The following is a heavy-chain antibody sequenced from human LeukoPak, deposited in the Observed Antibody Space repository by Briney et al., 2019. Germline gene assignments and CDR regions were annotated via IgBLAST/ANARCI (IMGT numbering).Heavy chain of an antibody. CDR2: IYYSGST. Sequence: PSETLSLTCTVSGGSISGYYWSWIRQPPGKGLEWIGYIYYSGSTNSNPSLKSRVTISVDTSRNQFSLKLSSVTAADTAMYYCARDGSARYYFDYWGQGTLVTVSS. CDR3: ARDGSARYYFDY. J-gene: IGHJ4*02. V-gene: IGHV4-59*01. CDR1: GGSISGYY.